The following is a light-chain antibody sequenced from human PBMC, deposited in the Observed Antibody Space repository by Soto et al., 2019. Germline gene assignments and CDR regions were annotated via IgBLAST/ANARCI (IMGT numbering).Light chain of an antibody. J-gene: IGKJ2*01. Sequence: DIQLTQSPSFLSASVGDRVTITCRASQGINIFLAWFQQKPGKAPNLLIYAASTLPSGVPSRFSGSGSETEFTLTITSLQPEDCATYYCQQRNSYPRTFGQGTKVEIK. CDR2: AAS. CDR1: QGINIF. CDR3: QQRNSYPRT. V-gene: IGKV1-9*01.